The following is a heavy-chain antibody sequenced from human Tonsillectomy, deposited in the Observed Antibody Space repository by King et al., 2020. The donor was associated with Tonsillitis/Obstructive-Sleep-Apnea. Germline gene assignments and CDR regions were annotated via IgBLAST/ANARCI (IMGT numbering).Heavy chain of an antibody. CDR2: INHSGTT. J-gene: IGHJ3*02. CDR3: ARRDQSGMYSGTFDDFDI. Sequence: VQLQQWGAGLLKPSETLSLSCAVYGGSFGGSYCSWIRQPPVKGLEWIGGINHSGTTNYHPSLKSRVTISIDMSKNHFSLSLSSVTAADTAVYYCARRDQSGMYSGTFDDFDIWGQGTMVSVSS. V-gene: IGHV4-34*01. CDR1: GGSFGGSY. D-gene: IGHD1-26*01.